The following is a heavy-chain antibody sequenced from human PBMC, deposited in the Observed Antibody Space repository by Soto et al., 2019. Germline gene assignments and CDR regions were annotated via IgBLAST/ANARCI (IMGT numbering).Heavy chain of an antibody. V-gene: IGHV5-10-1*01. J-gene: IGHJ6*02. CDR2: IDPSDSYT. D-gene: IGHD5-12*01. CDR3: ARDGSLSYYYYGMDV. Sequence: GESLKISCKGSGYSFTSYWISWVRQMPGKGLEWMGRIDPSDSYTNYSPSFQGHVTISADKSISTAYLQWSSLKASDTAMYYCARDGSLSYYYYGMDVWGQGTTVTVSS. CDR1: GYSFTSYW.